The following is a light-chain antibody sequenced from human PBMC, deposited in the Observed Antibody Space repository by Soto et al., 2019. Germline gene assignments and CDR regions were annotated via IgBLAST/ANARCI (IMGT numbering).Light chain of an antibody. V-gene: IGKV1-9*01. CDR1: QAISSY. CDR3: QQLNSYPWT. Sequence: DIQLTQSPSFLSASVRDRVTITCRASQAISSYLAWFQQRPGKAPKVLIYAASTLQSGVPSRFSGSASETEFTLTISSLQPEDFATYFCQQLNSYPWTFGQGTKVEIK. J-gene: IGKJ1*01. CDR2: AAS.